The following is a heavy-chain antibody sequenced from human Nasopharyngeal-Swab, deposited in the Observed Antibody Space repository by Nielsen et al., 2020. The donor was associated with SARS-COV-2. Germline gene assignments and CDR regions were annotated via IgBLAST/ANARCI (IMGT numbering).Heavy chain of an antibody. CDR1: GYTFTDYY. Sequence: ASVKVSCKASGYTFTDYYMHWVRQAPGEGLEYMGRINPNSGDTHYAQNFQGRVTMTRDTSIKTAYMALSSLRSDDTAVYYCARDDGDVPGVTGSGPPGGFWGQGTLVTVSS. D-gene: IGHD2-8*01. V-gene: IGHV1-2*06. CDR2: INPNSGDT. CDR3: ARDDGDVPGVTGSGPPGGF. J-gene: IGHJ4*02.